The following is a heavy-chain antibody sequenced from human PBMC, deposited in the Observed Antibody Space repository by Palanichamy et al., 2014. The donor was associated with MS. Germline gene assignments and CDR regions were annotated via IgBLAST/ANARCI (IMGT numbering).Heavy chain of an antibody. CDR3: ARDGELLYSGNYPFEN. Sequence: EVQLLESGGGSVQPGGSLRLSCVVSGVTFSSYAMSWVRQAPGKGLEWVSGITGSGDNTYYADSVKGRFTISRDNSKNTLHLQMNNLRADDTAVYYCARDGELLYSGNYPFENWGQGTLVTVSS. V-gene: IGHV3-23*01. CDR2: ITGSGDNT. J-gene: IGHJ4*02. D-gene: IGHD1-26*01. CDR1: GVTFSSYA.